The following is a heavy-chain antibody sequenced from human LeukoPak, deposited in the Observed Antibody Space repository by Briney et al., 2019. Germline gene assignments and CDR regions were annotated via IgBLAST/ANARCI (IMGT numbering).Heavy chain of an antibody. CDR2: ISGSGGST. V-gene: IGHV3-23*01. CDR3: TSWGDTTAEYFQR. J-gene: IGHJ1*01. CDR1: GFTFSSYA. D-gene: IGHD2-21*02. Sequence: GGSLRLSCAASGFTFSSYAMSWVRQAPGKGLEWASAISGSGGSTYYADSVKGRFTISRDNSKNTLYLQMNSLRVEDTAVYYCTSWGDTTAEYFQRWGQGTLVTVSS.